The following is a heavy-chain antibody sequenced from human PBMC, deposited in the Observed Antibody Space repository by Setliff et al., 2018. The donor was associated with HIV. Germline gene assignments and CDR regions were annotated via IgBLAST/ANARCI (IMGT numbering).Heavy chain of an antibody. CDR2: IYYSGTA. J-gene: IGHJ5*02. CDR3: ARHTAPYSSGFYSVSAWFDP. D-gene: IGHD6-19*01. V-gene: IGHV4-39*01. Sequence: PSETLSLTCSVSGGSLSSSYYWAWIRQSPGKGLEWIGTIYYSGTAYYSASFNVRVTISVDTSKNQFLLSLTSVTAACTAVYHCARHTAPYSSGFYSVSAWFDPWGQGTLFTVSS. CDR1: GGSLSSSYY.